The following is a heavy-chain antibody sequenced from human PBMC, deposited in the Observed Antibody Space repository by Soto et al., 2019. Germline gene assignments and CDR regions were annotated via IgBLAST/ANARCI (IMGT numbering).Heavy chain of an antibody. V-gene: IGHV3-23*01. Sequence: GGSLRLSCAASGFTFSSYAMSWVRQAPGKGLEWVSAISGSGGSTYYADSVKGRFTISRDNSKNTLYLQMNSLRAEDTAVYYCAKGDYDSSGYPLYYFDYWGQGTLVTVSS. J-gene: IGHJ4*02. D-gene: IGHD3-22*01. CDR3: AKGDYDSSGYPLYYFDY. CDR1: GFTFSSYA. CDR2: ISGSGGST.